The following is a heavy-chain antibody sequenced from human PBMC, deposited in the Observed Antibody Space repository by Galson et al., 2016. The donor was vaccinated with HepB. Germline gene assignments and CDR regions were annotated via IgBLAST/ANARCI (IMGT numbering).Heavy chain of an antibody. D-gene: IGHD1-14*01. J-gene: IGHJ6*04. CDR3: ATSIGMRSATITFGMDV. V-gene: IGHV3-30*04. CDR1: GLTFSNYA. CDR2: TSYDGRNK. Sequence: SLRLSCAASGLTFSNYAVHWVRQAPGKGLEWVAVTSYDGRNKYDGDSVKGRFTIPRDNFKSTLYLPMDSLRAEDTAVYYCATSIGMRSATITFGMDVRGKGSTVSAAS.